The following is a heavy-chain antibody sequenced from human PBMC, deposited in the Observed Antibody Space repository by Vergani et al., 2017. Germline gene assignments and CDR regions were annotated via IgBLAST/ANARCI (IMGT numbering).Heavy chain of an antibody. J-gene: IGHJ4*02. CDR3: AKASLYGDYTGSDY. Sequence: EVQLLESGGGLVQPGGSLRLSCAASGFTFSSYAMSWVRQAPGKGLEWVSAISGRGGSTYYADSVKGRFTISRDNSKNTLYLQMNSLRAEDTAVYYCAKASLYGDYTGSDYWGQGTLVTVSS. CDR2: ISGRGGST. D-gene: IGHD4-17*01. CDR1: GFTFSSYA. V-gene: IGHV3-23*01.